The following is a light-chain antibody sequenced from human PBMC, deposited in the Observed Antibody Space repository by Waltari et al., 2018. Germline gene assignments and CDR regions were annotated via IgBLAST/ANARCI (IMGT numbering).Light chain of an antibody. J-gene: IGLJ3*02. V-gene: IGLV2-14*03. CDR1: SSDIGAYNY. CDR2: DVS. CDR3: SSYTTSGTFGVV. Sequence: QSALTQPASVSGSPGQSITISCAGGSSDIGAYNYVSWYQHHPGKAPKVLIYDVSNRPSGVSNPFSGPKSANPASLPISGLQADDEALYYCSSYTTSGTFGVVFGGGTKLTVL.